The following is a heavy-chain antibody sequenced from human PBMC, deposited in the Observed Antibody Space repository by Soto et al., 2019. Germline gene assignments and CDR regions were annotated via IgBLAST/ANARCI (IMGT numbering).Heavy chain of an antibody. CDR2: ISSSGRII. CDR3: ARGNRGFGCWLDS. D-gene: IGHD3-16*01. V-gene: IGHV3-11*01. Sequence: GSLRLSCAASGFIVSDYYMTWIRQAPGKGLEWVSHISSSGRIISYADSVKGRFTISRDNANNSLYLHMDSLRADDTAVYYCARGNRGFGCWLDSWGQGTPVTVSS. J-gene: IGHJ5*01. CDR1: GFIVSDYY.